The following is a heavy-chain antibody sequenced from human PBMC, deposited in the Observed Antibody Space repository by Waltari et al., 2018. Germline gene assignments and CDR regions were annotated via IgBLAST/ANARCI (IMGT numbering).Heavy chain of an antibody. J-gene: IGHJ2*01. CDR2: FLPIRSIT. Sequence: QVQLVQSGAEVKNPGSSVKVSCMASRGTFINYAFNWVRQAPGQGLEWMGMFLPIRSITNYAPKFQCILTITAAKSSTTAYMELTNLRSEDTAVYYCAMDLNYYDTGGSPNWYLDLWGRGTLVTVPS. CDR3: AMDLNYYDTGGSPNWYLDL. D-gene: IGHD3-22*01. CDR1: RGTFINYA. V-gene: IGHV1-69*04.